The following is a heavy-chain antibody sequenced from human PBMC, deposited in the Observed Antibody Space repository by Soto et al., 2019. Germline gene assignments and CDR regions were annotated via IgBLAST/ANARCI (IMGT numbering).Heavy chain of an antibody. CDR2: ISGSGGST. CDR1: GFSFSTFA. Sequence: GGSLRLSSAASGFSFSTFAMSWVRQAPGKGLEWVSGISGSGGSTYYADSVKGRFTISRDSSKNTLYLQMNSLRAEDSAVYYCAKVLWNSSGYYYYYFDDWGQGTLVTVSS. J-gene: IGHJ4*02. CDR3: AKVLWNSSGYYYYYFDD. D-gene: IGHD3-22*01. V-gene: IGHV3-23*01.